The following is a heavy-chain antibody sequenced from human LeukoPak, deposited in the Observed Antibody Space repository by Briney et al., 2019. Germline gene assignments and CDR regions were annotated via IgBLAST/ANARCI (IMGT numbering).Heavy chain of an antibody. D-gene: IGHD6-25*01. Sequence: GSLRLSCAASGFTFSSYAMSWVRQAPGKGLERVSAISGSGGSTYYADSVKGRFTISRDNSKNTLYLQMNSLRAEDTAVYYCAKDINSSGDYYYYGMDVWGQGTTVTVSS. V-gene: IGHV3-23*01. CDR2: ISGSGGST. J-gene: IGHJ6*02. CDR3: AKDINSSGDYYYYGMDV. CDR1: GFTFSSYA.